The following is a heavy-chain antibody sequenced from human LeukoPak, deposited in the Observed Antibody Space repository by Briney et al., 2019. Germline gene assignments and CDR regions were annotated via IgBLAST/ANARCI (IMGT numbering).Heavy chain of an antibody. CDR3: GRVRVYCSSPSCPQHYYYYSGMDV. Sequence: SETLSLTCAVYGGSFSGYYWGWLRQPPGKGREWWGEINHSGTTNSNPSLKSRVIISVDTSNKQFFLQRSLGTAADAALYCWGRVRVYCSSPSCPQHYYYYSGMDVWGQGTTVTVSS. CDR1: GGSFSGYY. CDR2: INHSGTT. J-gene: IGHJ6*02. V-gene: IGHV4-34*01. D-gene: IGHD2-2*01.